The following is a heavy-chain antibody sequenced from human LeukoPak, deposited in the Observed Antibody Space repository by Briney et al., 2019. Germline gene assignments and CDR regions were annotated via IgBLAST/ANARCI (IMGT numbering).Heavy chain of an antibody. J-gene: IGHJ6*02. Sequence: GGSLRLSCAASGLTFSSYDMNWVRQAPGKGLEWVSSISSSSSYIYYADSVKGRFTTSRDNAKNSLYLQMNSLRAEDTAVYYCARDKIAAAGTDYYYGMDVWGQGTTVTVSS. D-gene: IGHD6-13*01. CDR2: ISSSSSYI. CDR1: GLTFSSYD. CDR3: ARDKIAAAGTDYYYGMDV. V-gene: IGHV3-21*01.